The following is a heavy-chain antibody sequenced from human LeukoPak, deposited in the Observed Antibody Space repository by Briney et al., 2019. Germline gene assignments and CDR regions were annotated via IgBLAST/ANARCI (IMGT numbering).Heavy chain of an antibody. D-gene: IGHD1-26*01. V-gene: IGHV4-59*01. J-gene: IGHJ4*02. Sequence: SETLSLTCTVSGGSISSYYWSWIRQPPGKGLEWIGYIFYSGSTNYNPSLKSRVTISVDTSKNQFSLKLSSVTAADTAVYYCARAIVGVTHLDYWGQGTLVTVSS. CDR1: GGSISSYY. CDR3: ARAIVGVTHLDY. CDR2: IFYSGST.